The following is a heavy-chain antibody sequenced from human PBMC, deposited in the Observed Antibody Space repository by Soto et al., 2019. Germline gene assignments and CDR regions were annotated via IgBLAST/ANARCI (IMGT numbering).Heavy chain of an antibody. D-gene: IGHD3-9*01. J-gene: IGHJ6*02. V-gene: IGHV1-3*01. CDR2: INAGNGNT. CDR1: GYTFTSYA. CDR3: ARDLRKTPPYYDILTGYYGDEGYYYYGMDV. Sequence: GASVKVSCKASGYTFTSYAMHWVRQAPGQRLEWMGWINAGNGNTKYSQKFQGRVTITRDTSTSTVYMELSSLRSEDTAVYYCARDLRKTPPYYDILTGYYGDEGYYYYGMDVWGQGTTVTVSS.